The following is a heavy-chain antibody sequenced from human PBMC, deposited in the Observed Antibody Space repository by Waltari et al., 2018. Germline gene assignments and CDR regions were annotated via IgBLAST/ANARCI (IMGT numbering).Heavy chain of an antibody. CDR2: IKSKADGATT. J-gene: IGHJ4*02. Sequence: VQLVESGGDLIKPGGSLRLSCAASGFTFTNPRMRGVRQAPGKGLEWVGRIKSKADGATTGYAAPVKGRFTISRDDSKNTLYLQMDNLKTEDTAVYYCASDIPGDYEPFDYWGQGTLVTVSS. V-gene: IGHV3-15*01. CDR1: GFTFTNPR. D-gene: IGHD4-17*01. CDR3: ASDIPGDYEPFDY.